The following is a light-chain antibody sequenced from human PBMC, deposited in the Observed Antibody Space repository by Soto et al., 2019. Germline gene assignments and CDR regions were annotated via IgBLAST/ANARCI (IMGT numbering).Light chain of an antibody. J-gene: IGLJ1*01. Sequence: QSALPQPASVSGSPGQSITISCTGTSSDVGSYNLVSWYQQHPGKAPKLMIYEGSKRTSGVSNRFSGSKSGNTASLTISGLQAEDQADYYCCAYAGSSPYVVGTGTKVTVL. CDR1: SSDVGSYNL. CDR3: CAYAGSSPYV. CDR2: EGS. V-gene: IGLV2-23*01.